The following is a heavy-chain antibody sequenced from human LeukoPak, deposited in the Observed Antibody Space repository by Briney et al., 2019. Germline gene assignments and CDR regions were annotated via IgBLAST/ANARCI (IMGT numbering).Heavy chain of an antibody. D-gene: IGHD3-10*01. Sequence: GGSRRLSCAASGFTFSNYGIHWVRQAPGKGLEWVAVISYDGSNKYYADSVKGRFTISRDNSKNTLYLQMNSLRSEDTAVYYCAYGSGSYPDYWGQGTLVTVSS. J-gene: IGHJ4*02. CDR3: AYGSGSYPDY. CDR2: ISYDGSNK. CDR1: GFTFSNYG. V-gene: IGHV3-30*03.